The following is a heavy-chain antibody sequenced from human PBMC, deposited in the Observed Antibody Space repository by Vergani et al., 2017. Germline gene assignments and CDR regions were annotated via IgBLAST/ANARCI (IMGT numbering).Heavy chain of an antibody. CDR1: GDSVISTDYH. V-gene: IGHV4-39*01. CDR3: ASKRGACRAAYCHSYDF. J-gene: IGHJ4*02. D-gene: IGHD2-15*01. Sequence: QVQLQESGPGLVKPSETLSLTCTVSGDSVISTDYHWGWIRQPPGKGLEWIGSMDYSGSTSYNPSLESRISISFETPKNQVSLRLTSVTAADPAVYYCASKRGACRAAYCHSYDFWGPGTLVGVSS. CDR2: MDYSGST.